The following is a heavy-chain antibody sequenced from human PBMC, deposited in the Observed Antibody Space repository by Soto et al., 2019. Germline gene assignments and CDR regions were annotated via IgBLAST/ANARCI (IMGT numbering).Heavy chain of an antibody. Sequence: PSETLSLTCAVYGGSFSGYYWSWIRQPPGKGLEWIGEINHSGGTNYNPSLKSRVTISVDTSKNQFSLKLSSVTAADTAVYYCARGSPDCSSTSCYVGWDPYGYWGQGTLVTVS. J-gene: IGHJ4*02. CDR2: INHSGGT. D-gene: IGHD2-2*01. V-gene: IGHV4-34*01. CDR1: GGSFSGYY. CDR3: ARGSPDCSSTSCYVGWDPYGY.